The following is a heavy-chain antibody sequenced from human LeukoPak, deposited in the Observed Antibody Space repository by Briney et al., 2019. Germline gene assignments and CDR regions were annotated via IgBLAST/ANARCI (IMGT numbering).Heavy chain of an antibody. CDR2: INPNSGGT. V-gene: IGHV1-2*02. CDR1: GYTFTGYY. Sequence: ASVKVSCKASGYTFTGYYMHWVRQAPGQGLEWMGWINPNSGGTNYAQKFQGRVTMTRDTSISTAYMELSRLRPDDTAVYYCARDIKLGSSPQYYMDVWGKGTTVTVSS. CDR3: ARDIKLGSSPQYYMDV. D-gene: IGHD7-27*01. J-gene: IGHJ6*03.